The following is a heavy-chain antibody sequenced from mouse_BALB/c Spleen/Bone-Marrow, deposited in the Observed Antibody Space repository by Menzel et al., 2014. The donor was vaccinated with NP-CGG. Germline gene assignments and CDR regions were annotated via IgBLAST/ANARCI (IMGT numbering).Heavy chain of an antibody. V-gene: IGHV1-69*02. Sequence: QVQLKESGAELVKPGAPVKLSSKASGYTFTSYWMDWVKQRPGRGLEWIGRIDPSDSETHYNQKFKDKATLTVDKSSSTAYIQLSSLTSEDSAVYYCARNWVYFDYWGQGTTLTVSS. CDR3: ARNWVYFDY. CDR2: IDPSDSET. CDR1: GYTFTSYW. J-gene: IGHJ2*01. D-gene: IGHD4-1*01.